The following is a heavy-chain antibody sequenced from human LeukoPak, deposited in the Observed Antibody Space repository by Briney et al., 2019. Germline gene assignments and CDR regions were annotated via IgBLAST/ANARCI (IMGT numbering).Heavy chain of an antibody. CDR1: GGSISSYY. V-gene: IGHV4-59*01. CDR3: ARDESGTFDY. CDR2: IYYSGST. D-gene: IGHD6-13*01. J-gene: IGHJ4*02. Sequence: SETLSLTCTVSGGSISSYYWSWIRQPPGKGVEWIGYIYYSGSTNYNPSLKSRVTISVDTPKNEFSLKLRSVTAADTAVYYCARDESGTFDYWGQGTLVTVSS.